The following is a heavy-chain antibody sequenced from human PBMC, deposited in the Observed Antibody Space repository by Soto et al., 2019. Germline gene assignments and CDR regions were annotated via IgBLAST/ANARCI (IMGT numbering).Heavy chain of an antibody. CDR2: INSGGGGS. CDR3: ANYYYSGGNAAGALDI. CDR1: GLTVSSNH. Sequence: EVQLVESGGGLIQPGGSLRLSCAASGLTVSSNHMTWVRQAPGKGLEWVSLINSGGGGSLYADSVKGRCTISRDNSKNTLFIQMNILRAEDTAVYFCANYYYSGGNAAGALDIWGQGTVVSVSS. J-gene: IGHJ3*02. D-gene: IGHD2-15*01. V-gene: IGHV3-53*01.